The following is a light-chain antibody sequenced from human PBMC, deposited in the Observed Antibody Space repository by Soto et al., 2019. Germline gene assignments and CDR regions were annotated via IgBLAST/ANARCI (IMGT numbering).Light chain of an antibody. CDR1: QSLAYSDGNTY. V-gene: IGKV2-30*01. J-gene: IGKJ2*01. Sequence: DVVMTQSPLSLPVTLGQPASISCRSSQSLAYSDGNTYLNWFQQRPGQSPRRLIYKVSNRDSGVPDRYSGSGSGTDFTLNTSRVEAEDVVVSYCLQGTHWPPYTFGQGTKLEIK. CDR3: LQGTHWPPYT. CDR2: KVS.